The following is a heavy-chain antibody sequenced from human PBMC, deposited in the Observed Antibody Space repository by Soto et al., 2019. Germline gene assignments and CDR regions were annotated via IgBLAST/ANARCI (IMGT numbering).Heavy chain of an antibody. CDR1: GGTFSSYT. D-gene: IGHD1-26*01. Sequence: QVQLVQSGAEVKKPGSSVKVSCKASGGTFSSYTISWVRQAPGQGLEWMGRIIPILGIANYAQKFQGRVTITADKSTSTAYMELSSLRSDDTAVYYCARDGDIVGATTLDYWGQGTLVTVSS. V-gene: IGHV1-69*08. CDR2: IIPILGIA. CDR3: ARDGDIVGATTLDY. J-gene: IGHJ4*02.